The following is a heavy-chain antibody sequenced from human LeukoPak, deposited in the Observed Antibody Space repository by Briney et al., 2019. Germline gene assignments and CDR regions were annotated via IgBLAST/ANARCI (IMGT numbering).Heavy chain of an antibody. D-gene: IGHD3-3*01. CDR2: IIPILGIA. CDR1: GGTFSSYT. CDR3: AEENHFRGENSRFRDP. V-gene: IGHV1-69*02. Sequence: SVKVSRKASGGTFSSYTISWVRQAPGQGLEWMGRIIPILGIANYAQKFQGRVTITADKSTSTAYMELSSLRSEDTAVYYCAEENHFRGENSRFRDPWGQGTLVTVSS. J-gene: IGHJ5*02.